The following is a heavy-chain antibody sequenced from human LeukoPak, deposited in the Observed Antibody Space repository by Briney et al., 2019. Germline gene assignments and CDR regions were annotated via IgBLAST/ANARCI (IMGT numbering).Heavy chain of an antibody. D-gene: IGHD3-16*01. CDR2: MKWDGSEI. CDR1: GFTFSSYW. Sequence: PGGSLRLSCAASGFTFSSYWMSWVRQAPGKGLEWVANMKWDGSEIHYVDSVKGRFTISRDNAKSSLYLQMNGLRGEDTAVYYCARPAYTAAYDLWGQGTLDTVSS. J-gene: IGHJ3*01. V-gene: IGHV3-7*01. CDR3: ARPAYTAAYDL.